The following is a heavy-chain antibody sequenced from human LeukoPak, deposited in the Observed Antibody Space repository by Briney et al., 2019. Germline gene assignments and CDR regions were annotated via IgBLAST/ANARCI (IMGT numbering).Heavy chain of an antibody. D-gene: IGHD6-19*01. CDR3: ARGNGQWLGIY. CDR2: IGTAGDT. Sequence: GGPLRLSCAASGFTFSSYDMHWVRQATGKGLEWVSAIGTAGDTYYPGSVKGRFTISRENAKNSLYLQMNSLRAGDTAVYYCARGNGQWLGIYWGQGTMVTVSS. CDR1: GFTFSSYD. J-gene: IGHJ3*01. V-gene: IGHV3-13*01.